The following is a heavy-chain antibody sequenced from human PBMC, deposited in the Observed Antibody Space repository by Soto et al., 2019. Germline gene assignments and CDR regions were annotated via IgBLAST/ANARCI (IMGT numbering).Heavy chain of an antibody. V-gene: IGHV3-23*01. CDR1: GFTFSSYA. CDR3: AKIRYGITPDGMDV. J-gene: IGHJ6*02. Sequence: GGSLRLSCAASGFTFSSYAMSWVRQAPGKGLEWVSAISGGGGRTYYADSVKGRFTISRDNSKNTLYLQMNSLRAEDTAVYYCAKIRYGITPDGMDVWGQGTTVTVSS. CDR2: ISGGGGRT. D-gene: IGHD1-1*01.